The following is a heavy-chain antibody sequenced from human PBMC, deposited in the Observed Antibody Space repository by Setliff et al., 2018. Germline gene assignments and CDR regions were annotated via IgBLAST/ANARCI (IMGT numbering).Heavy chain of an antibody. V-gene: IGHV1-69*05. J-gene: IGHJ3*02. D-gene: IGHD6-19*01. CDR2: IIPIFGTA. CDR3: ARRPIALAGYRKGAFDI. Sequence: GASVKVSCKASGGTLSSYAISWVRQAPGQGLEWMGRIIPIFGTANYAQKFRGRVTMTTDISTSTVYMELRTLRSDDTAVYYCARRPIALAGYRKGAFDIWGQGTMVTVS. CDR1: GGTLSSYA.